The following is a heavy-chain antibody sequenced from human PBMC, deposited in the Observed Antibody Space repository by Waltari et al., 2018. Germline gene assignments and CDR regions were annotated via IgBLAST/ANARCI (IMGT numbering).Heavy chain of an antibody. J-gene: IGHJ4*02. Sequence: QVQLQESGPGLVKPSETLSLTCTVSGGSISSYYWSWIRQPPGKGLEWIGYIYYSGTTNSNPSLKSRVTISVDTSKNQFSLKLSSVTAADTAVYYCAAQDSSGWSYYFDYWGQGTLVTVSS. CDR3: AAQDSSGWSYYFDY. V-gene: IGHV4-59*01. CDR1: GGSISSYY. D-gene: IGHD6-19*01. CDR2: IYYSGTT.